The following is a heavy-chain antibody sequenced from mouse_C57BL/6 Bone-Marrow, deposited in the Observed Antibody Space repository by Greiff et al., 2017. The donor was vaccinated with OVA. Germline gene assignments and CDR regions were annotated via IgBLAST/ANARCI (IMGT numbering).Heavy chain of an antibody. CDR1: GYTFPSYG. J-gene: IGHJ1*03. D-gene: IGHD1-1*01. V-gene: IGHV1-81*01. Sequence: VQLQQSGAELARPGASVKLSCKASGYTFPSYGISWVKQRTGQGLEWIGEIYPRSGNTYYNEKFKGKATLTADKSSSTAYMELRSLTSEDSAVYFCAREGYYGSSYGYFDVWGTGTTVTVSS. CDR3: AREGYYGSSYGYFDV. CDR2: IYPRSGNT.